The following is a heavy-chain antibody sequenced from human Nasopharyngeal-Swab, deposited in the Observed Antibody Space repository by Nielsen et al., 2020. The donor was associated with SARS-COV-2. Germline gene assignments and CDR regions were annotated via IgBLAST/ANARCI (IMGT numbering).Heavy chain of an antibody. CDR2: IYPGDSDT. CDR1: GYSFTSYW. D-gene: IGHD2-2*01. CDR3: ARAVVPATTTPDSTYFDY. J-gene: IGHJ4*02. V-gene: IGHV5-51*01. Sequence: GESLKISCKGSGYSFTSYWIGWVRQMPGKGLEWMGIIYPGDSDTRYSPSFQGQVTISADKSISTAYLQWSSLKASDTAMYYCARAVVPATTTPDSTYFDYWGQGTLVSVSS.